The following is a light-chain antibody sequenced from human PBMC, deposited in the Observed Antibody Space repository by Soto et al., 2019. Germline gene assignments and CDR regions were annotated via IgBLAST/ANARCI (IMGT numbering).Light chain of an antibody. CDR1: SSNIGSGYD. V-gene: IGLV1-40*01. CDR3: QSYDSSLSAYV. CDR2: GNS. Sequence: QSALTQPPSVSGAPLQRVTISCTGNSSNIGSGYDVHWYQQLPGTAPKLLIYGNSNRPSGVPDRFSGSKSGTSASLAITGLQAEDEADYYCQSYDSSLSAYVFGTGTKVTVL. J-gene: IGLJ1*01.